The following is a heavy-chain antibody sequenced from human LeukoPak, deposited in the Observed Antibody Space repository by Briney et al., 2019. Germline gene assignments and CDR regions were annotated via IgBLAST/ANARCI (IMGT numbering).Heavy chain of an antibody. V-gene: IGHV3-23*01. CDR2: ISGSGGST. J-gene: IGHJ4*02. CDR1: GFTFSSYG. CDR3: AKAGNGAVAHFDY. D-gene: IGHD6-19*01. Sequence: GGSLRLSCAASGFTFSSYGMSWVRQAPGKGLEWVSAISGSGGSTYYADSVKGRFTISRDNSKNTLYLQMNSLRAEDTAVYYCAKAGNGAVAHFDYWGQGTLVTVSS.